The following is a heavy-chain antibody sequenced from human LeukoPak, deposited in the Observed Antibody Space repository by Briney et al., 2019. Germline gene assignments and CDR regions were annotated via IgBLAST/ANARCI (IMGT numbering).Heavy chain of an antibody. D-gene: IGHD3-22*01. Sequence: SETLSLTCTVSGGSICSSSYYWRWIRQPPGKGVEWIGCLCYSGITPYNPSLNRRVTISVHTSKNQFSLKLSSVTATATAVYYCARSSEGRYYYDSSGFSYYYYYIDVWGKGTPVTISS. CDR3: ARSSEGRYYYDSSGFSYYYYYIDV. CDR1: GGSICSSSYY. CDR2: LCYSGIT. J-gene: IGHJ6*03. V-gene: IGHV4-39*07.